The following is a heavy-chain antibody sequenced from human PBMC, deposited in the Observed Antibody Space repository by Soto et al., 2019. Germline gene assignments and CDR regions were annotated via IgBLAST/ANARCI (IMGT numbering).Heavy chain of an antibody. V-gene: IGHV2-26*01. CDR3: ARRHLAVAVSPWFDP. CDR1: GLSITDSEMG. Sequence: QVTLKESGPVLVKPTETLTLRCTVSGLSITDSEMGVSWIRQPPGKALDWLAPIDSRGEKSNRTFLKSRLTISKDTSKSQIVLIMTNMDPADTATYYCARRHLAVAVSPWFDPWGQGILVTVSS. D-gene: IGHD3-16*01. J-gene: IGHJ5*02. CDR2: IDSRGEK.